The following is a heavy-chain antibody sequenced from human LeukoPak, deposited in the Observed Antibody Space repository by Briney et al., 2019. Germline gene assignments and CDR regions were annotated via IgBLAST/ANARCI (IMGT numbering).Heavy chain of an antibody. CDR3: ARSYDSSGYALDY. D-gene: IGHD3-22*01. J-gene: IGHJ4*02. V-gene: IGHV1-69*05. CDR2: IIPIFGTA. Sequence: GSSVKVSCKASGGTFSSYAISWVRQAPGQGLEWMGGIIPIFGTANYAQKSQGRVTITTDESTSTAYMELSSLRSEDTAVYYCARSYDSSGYALDYWGQGTLVTVSS. CDR1: GGTFSSYA.